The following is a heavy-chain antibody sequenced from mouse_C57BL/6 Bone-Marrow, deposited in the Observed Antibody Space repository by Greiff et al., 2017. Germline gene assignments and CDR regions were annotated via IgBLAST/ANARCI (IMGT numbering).Heavy chain of an antibody. J-gene: IGHJ4*01. CDR1: GFSLTSYG. D-gene: IGHD2-4*01. CDR2: IWSDGST. V-gene: IGHV2-6*03. Sequence: VQVVESGPGLVAPSQSLSITCTVSGFSLTSYGVHWVRQPPGKGLEWLVVIWSDGSTTYNSALKSRLSISKDNSKSQVFLKMNSLQTDDTAMYYCASYYDYDDYAMDYWGQGNSGTVSS. CDR3: ASYYDYDDYAMDY.